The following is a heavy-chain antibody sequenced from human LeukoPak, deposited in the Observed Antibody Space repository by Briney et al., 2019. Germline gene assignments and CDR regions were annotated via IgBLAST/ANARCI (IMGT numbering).Heavy chain of an antibody. CDR3: ARDRRDDDYYYYYSMDV. CDR1: GGTLSSYT. V-gene: IGHV1-69*04. J-gene: IGHJ6*02. CDR2: IIPILDIT. Sequence: ASVKVSCKASGGTLSSYTIGWVRQAPGQRLEWMGRIIPILDITNYAQKFQGRVTFTADQSTSTAYMELSSLRSDDTAVYYCARDRRDDDYYYYYSMDVWGQGATVTVSS. D-gene: IGHD5-24*01.